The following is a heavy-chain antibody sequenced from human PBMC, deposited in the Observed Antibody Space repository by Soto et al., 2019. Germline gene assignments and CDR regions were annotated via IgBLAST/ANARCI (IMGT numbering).Heavy chain of an antibody. J-gene: IGHJ5*02. CDR1: GFTFSSYS. Sequence: EVQLVEWGGGLVQPGGSLRLSCAASGFTFSSYSMNWVRQAPGKGLEWVSYISSSSSTIYYADSVKGRFTISRDNAKNSLYLQMNSLRAEDTAVYYCARHPERIAQIGWFDPWGQGTLVTVSS. V-gene: IGHV3-48*01. D-gene: IGHD6-13*01. CDR2: ISSSSSTI. CDR3: ARHPERIAQIGWFDP.